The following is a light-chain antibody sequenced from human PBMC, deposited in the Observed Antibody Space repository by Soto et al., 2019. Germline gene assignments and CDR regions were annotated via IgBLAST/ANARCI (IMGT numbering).Light chain of an antibody. CDR3: QHYNSVLGT. J-gene: IGKJ1*01. CDR2: KAS. Sequence: DIQMTQSPSTLSGSVGDRVTITCRASQTISSWLAWYQQKPGKAPKLLIYKASTLKSGVPSRFSGSGSGTEFTLTISSLQPDDFATYYCQHYNSVLGTVGPGTKVDI. CDR1: QTISSW. V-gene: IGKV1-5*03.